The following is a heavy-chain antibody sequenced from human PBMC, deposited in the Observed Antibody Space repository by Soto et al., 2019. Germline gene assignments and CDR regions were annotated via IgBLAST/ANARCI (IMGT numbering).Heavy chain of an antibody. Sequence: QVQLQESGPGLVKPSQTLSLTCSVSGGSISSGGYYWSWIRQHPGKGLEWIGYIYNSESSSYNPSLKSRVTISIDTSKNQFSLNLDSVTAADTAVYYCARVSHSYVYYFDFWGQGTPVTVSS. D-gene: IGHD5-18*01. CDR2: IYNSESS. CDR1: GGSISSGGYY. V-gene: IGHV4-31*03. J-gene: IGHJ4*02. CDR3: ARVSHSYVYYFDF.